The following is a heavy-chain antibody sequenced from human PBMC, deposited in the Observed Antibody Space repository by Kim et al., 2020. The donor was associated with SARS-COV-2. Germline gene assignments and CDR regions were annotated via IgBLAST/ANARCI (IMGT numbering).Heavy chain of an antibody. CDR1: GGSFSGYY. Sequence: SETLSLTCAVYGGSFSGYYWSWIRQPPGKGLEWIGEINHSGSTNYNPSLKSRVTISVDTSKNQFSLKLSSVTAADTAVYYCAGAGIAAAGTERPGNWGQGTLVTVSS. J-gene: IGHJ4*02. D-gene: IGHD6-13*01. V-gene: IGHV4-34*01. CDR2: INHSGST. CDR3: AGAGIAAAGTERPGN.